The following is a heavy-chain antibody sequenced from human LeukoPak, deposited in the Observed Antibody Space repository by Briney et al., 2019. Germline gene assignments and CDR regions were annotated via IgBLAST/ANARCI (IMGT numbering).Heavy chain of an antibody. V-gene: IGHV4-4*02. CDR1: GGSISSSNC. CDR3: ARVRSGWYSGYYFDY. Sequence: SGTLSLTCAVSGGSISSSNCGSWVRQPPGKGLEWIGEIYHSGSTNYNPSLKSRVTISVDKSKNQFSLKLSSVTAADTAVYYCARVRSGWYSGYYFDYWGQGTLVTVSS. J-gene: IGHJ4*02. CDR2: IYHSGST. D-gene: IGHD6-19*01.